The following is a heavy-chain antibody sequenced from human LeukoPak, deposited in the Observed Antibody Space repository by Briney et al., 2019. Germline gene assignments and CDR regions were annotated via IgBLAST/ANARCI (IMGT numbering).Heavy chain of an antibody. Sequence: SETLSLTCSVSGGSISSSSYYWGWIRQPPGKGLEWIGSLYYSGSTYYNPSLKSRVTILEDTSKNQFSLKLSSVTAADTAVYYCARDQYYYDSSGQVNFDYWGQGTLGTVSS. CDR2: LYYSGST. D-gene: IGHD3-22*01. J-gene: IGHJ4*02. V-gene: IGHV4-39*07. CDR1: GGSISSSSYY. CDR3: ARDQYYYDSSGQVNFDY.